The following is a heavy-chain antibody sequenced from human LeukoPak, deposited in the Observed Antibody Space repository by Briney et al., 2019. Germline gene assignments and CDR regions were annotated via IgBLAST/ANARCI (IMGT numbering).Heavy chain of an antibody. D-gene: IGHD2-15*01. V-gene: IGHV5-51*01. CDR3: ARRLERDGRVDY. Sequence: GESLQSSCKGSGYRFISYWIGWVRQLPGKGLEWMGIIYPGDSDTRYSPSFQGQVTISADKSISTAYLQWSSLKTSDTAMYYCARRLERDGRVDYWGQGTLVTVSS. CDR1: GYRFISYW. CDR2: IYPGDSDT. J-gene: IGHJ4*02.